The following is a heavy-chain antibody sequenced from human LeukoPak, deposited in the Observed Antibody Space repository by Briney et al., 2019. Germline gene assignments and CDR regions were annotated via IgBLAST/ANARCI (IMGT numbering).Heavy chain of an antibody. D-gene: IGHD1-14*01. V-gene: IGHV3-48*01. J-gene: IGHJ4*02. CDR3: ARDPPRRYDY. CDR2: IDSSSGTI. CDR1: GFTFSDYS. Sequence: PGGSLRLFCAASGFTFSDYSMNWVRQAPGKGVEWISYIDSSSGTIYYADSVKGRFTISRDNAKNSLYLQMNSLRAEDTAVYYCARDPPRRYDYWGQGTLVTVSS.